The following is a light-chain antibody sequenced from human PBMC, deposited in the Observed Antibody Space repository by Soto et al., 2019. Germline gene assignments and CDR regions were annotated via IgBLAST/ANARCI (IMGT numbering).Light chain of an antibody. J-gene: IGKJ1*01. CDR3: KQYDSFRWT. CDR1: HSISGW. CDR2: DSS. Sequence: DIQLTQSPSTLSAFVGDRVTITCRASHSISGWLAWYQQKPGKAPKSLIYDSSILASGVPSRFSGSGSGTEFTLTISSRQPDACETYYGKQYDSFRWTFGQGTKGEI. V-gene: IGKV1-5*01.